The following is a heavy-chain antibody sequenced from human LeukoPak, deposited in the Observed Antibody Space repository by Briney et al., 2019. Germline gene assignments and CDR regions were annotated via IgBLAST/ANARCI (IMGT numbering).Heavy chain of an antibody. CDR2: ISSSSSNI. V-gene: IGHV3-21*01. J-gene: IGHJ3*02. D-gene: IGHD2-21*02. CDR3: ARDYCGGDCYRGLDI. Sequence: ESLRLSCAASGFTFSSYSINWVRQAPGKGLEWVSSISSSSSNIYYANSLKGRFTISRDNAKSSLYLQMNSLRAEDTAMYYCARDYCGGDCYRGLDIWGQGTMVTVSS. CDR1: GFTFSSYS.